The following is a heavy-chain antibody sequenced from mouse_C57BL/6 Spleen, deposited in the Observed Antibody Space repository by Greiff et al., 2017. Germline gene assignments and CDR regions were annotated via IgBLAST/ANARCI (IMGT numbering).Heavy chain of an antibody. Sequence: QVQLKQPGAELVMPGASVKLSCKASGYTFTSYWMHWVKQRPGQGLEWIGEIDPSDSYTNYNQKFKGKSTLTVDKSSSTAYMQLSSLTSEDSAVYYCARSAYGSSYENFDYWGQGTTLTVSS. V-gene: IGHV1-69*01. CDR1: GYTFTSYW. D-gene: IGHD1-1*01. CDR2: IDPSDSYT. CDR3: ARSAYGSSYENFDY. J-gene: IGHJ2*01.